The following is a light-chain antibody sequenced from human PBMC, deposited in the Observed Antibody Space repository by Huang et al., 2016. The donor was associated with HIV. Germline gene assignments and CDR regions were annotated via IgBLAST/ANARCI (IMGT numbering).Light chain of an antibody. Sequence: DIVMTQSPDSLAVSLGERATINCKSSQSVLDNSNNKNCLAWFQQKPGQPPQLLIYWASSREAGVPDRFSASGSGTDFTLTISSLQAEDVAVYYCHQYYNTPYTFGQGTKLEIK. CDR2: WAS. V-gene: IGKV4-1*01. CDR3: HQYYNTPYT. J-gene: IGKJ2*01. CDR1: QSVLDNSNNKNC.